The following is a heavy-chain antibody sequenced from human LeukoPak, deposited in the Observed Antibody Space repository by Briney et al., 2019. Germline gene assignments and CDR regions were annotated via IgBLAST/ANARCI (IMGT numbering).Heavy chain of an antibody. CDR1: EFTFSSYA. CDR2: ISGSGGST. J-gene: IGHJ3*02. Sequence: PGGSLRLSCAASEFTFSSYAMSWVRQAPGKGLEWVSAISGSGGSTYYADSVKGRFTISRDNSKNTLYLQMNSLRAEDTAVYYCAKDLGVVPAAMTLAFDIWGQGTMVTVSS. D-gene: IGHD2-2*01. CDR3: AKDLGVVPAAMTLAFDI. V-gene: IGHV3-23*01.